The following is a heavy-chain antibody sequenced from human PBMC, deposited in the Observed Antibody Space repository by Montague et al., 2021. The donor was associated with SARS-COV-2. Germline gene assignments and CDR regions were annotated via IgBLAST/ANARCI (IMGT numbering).Heavy chain of an antibody. V-gene: IGHV3-30-3*01. J-gene: IGHJ5*02. Sequence: SLRLSCAASGFTFSSYAMHWVRQAPGKGLEWVAVISYDGSNKYYADSVKGRFTISRDNSTNTLYLQMNSLRAEDTAVYYCARANYGSGFDPWGQGTLVTVSS. CDR1: GFTFSSYA. CDR2: ISYDGSNK. D-gene: IGHD3-10*01. CDR3: ARANYGSGFDP.